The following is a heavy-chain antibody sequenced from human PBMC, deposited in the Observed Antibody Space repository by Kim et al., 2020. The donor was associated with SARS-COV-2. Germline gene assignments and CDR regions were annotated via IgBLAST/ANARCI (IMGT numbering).Heavy chain of an antibody. CDR1: GYTFTGYY. Sequence: ASVKVSCKASGYTFTGYYMHWVRQAPGQGLEWMGWINPNSGGTNYAQKFQGRVTMTRDTSISTAYMELSRLRSDDTAVYYCARVDFWSGYYDFDYWGQGTLVTVSS. D-gene: IGHD3-3*01. J-gene: IGHJ4*02. V-gene: IGHV1-2*02. CDR3: ARVDFWSGYYDFDY. CDR2: INPNSGGT.